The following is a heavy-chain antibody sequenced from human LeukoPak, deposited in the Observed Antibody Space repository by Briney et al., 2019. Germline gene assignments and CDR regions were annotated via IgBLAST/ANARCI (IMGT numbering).Heavy chain of an antibody. D-gene: IGHD6-19*01. CDR1: GFTFSSYA. J-gene: IGHJ3*02. V-gene: IGHV3-30-3*01. CDR2: ISYDGSNK. Sequence: GGSLRLSCGGSGFTFSSYAMHWVRQAPGKGLEWVAVISYDGSNKYYADSVKGRFTISRDNSKNTLYLQMNSLRAEDTAVYYCARDSSGRLGAFDIWGQGTMVTVSS. CDR3: ARDSSGRLGAFDI.